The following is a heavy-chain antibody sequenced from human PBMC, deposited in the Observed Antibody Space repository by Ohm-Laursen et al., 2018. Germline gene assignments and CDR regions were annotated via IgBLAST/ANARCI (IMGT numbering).Heavy chain of an antibody. CDR2: VYYSGST. Sequence: SDTLSLTWTVSGGSISSFYWSWIRQPPGKGLEWIGHVYYSGSTNYSPSVKSRVTISVDRSKSQFSLKLSSVTAADTAVYYCARQSPSRNYYDDSGYYGPFDFWGQGTLVTVSS. CDR3: ARQSPSRNYYDDSGYYGPFDF. V-gene: IGHV4-59*08. D-gene: IGHD3-22*01. J-gene: IGHJ4*01. CDR1: GGSISSFY.